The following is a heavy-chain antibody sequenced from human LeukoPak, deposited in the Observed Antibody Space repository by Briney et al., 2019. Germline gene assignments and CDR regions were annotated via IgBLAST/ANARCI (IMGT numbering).Heavy chain of an antibody. J-gene: IGHJ4*02. D-gene: IGHD6-19*01. CDR1: GFTFNSYA. CDR2: ISGSGGST. CDR3: AERGDRSGWSYYFDY. V-gene: IGHV3-23*01. Sequence: GGSLRLSCAASGFTFNSYAMSWVRQAPGKGLEWVSGISGSGGSTYYADSVKGRFTISRDNSENTLYLQMSSLTDEDTAVYFCAERGDRSGWSYYFDYWGQGTLVTVSS.